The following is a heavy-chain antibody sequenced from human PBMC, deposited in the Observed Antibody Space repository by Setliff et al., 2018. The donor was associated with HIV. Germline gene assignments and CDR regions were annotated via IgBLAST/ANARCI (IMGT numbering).Heavy chain of an antibody. Sequence: SETLSLTCTVSDVSINSVLYSWTWIRQLPGKGLEWIGYIYYSGNTYYNPSLKSRLTISLETSKNQFSLKLSSVTAADTAVYYCAGGFRDDIVVVSGRPRTWLDPWGQGTLVTVSS. CDR2: IYYSGNT. V-gene: IGHV4-31*03. J-gene: IGHJ5*02. CDR3: AGGFRDDIVVVSGRPRTWLDP. CDR1: DVSINSVLYS. D-gene: IGHD2-2*01.